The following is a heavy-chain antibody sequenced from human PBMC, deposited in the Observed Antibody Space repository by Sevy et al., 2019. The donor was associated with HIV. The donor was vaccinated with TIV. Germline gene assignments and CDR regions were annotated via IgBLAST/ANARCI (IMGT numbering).Heavy chain of an antibody. J-gene: IGHJ6*02. CDR2: LYYSGRT. V-gene: IGHV4-59*01. CDR3: ARGAPNYYYGMDV. D-gene: IGHD3-16*01. CDR1: GDSISGYY. Sequence: SETLSLTCTVSGDSISGYYWNWIRQPPGKGPEWIGYLYYSGRTNYNPSLKSRVTISVDTSKNQFSLKLTSLTAADTAVYYCARGAPNYYYGMDVWGQGTTVTVSS.